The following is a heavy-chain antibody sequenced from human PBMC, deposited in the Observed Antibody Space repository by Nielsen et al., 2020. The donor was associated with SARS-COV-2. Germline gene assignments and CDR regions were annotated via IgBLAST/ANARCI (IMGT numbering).Heavy chain of an antibody. CDR2: IYTSGST. CDR1: GGSISSGSYY. Sequence: SETLSLTCTVSGGSISSGSYYWSWIRPPAGKGLEWIGRIYTSGSTNYNPSLKSRVTISVDTSKNQFSLKLSSVTAADTAVYYCARAVLRYFDWLTPLDYWGQGTLVTVSS. CDR3: ARAVLRYFDWLTPLDY. D-gene: IGHD3-9*01. V-gene: IGHV4-61*02. J-gene: IGHJ4*02.